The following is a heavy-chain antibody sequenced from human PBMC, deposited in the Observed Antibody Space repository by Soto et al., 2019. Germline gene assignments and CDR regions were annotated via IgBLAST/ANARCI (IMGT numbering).Heavy chain of an antibody. CDR2: MTGVGGSI. D-gene: IGHD4-17*01. CDR1: GFTFLYYA. J-gene: IGHJ6*02. V-gene: IGHV3-23*01. Sequence: VQLLESGGGLVQPGGSLRLSCKASGFTFLYYAMTWVRQAPGKGLEGVSGMTGVGGSIYYAESGKGRFRISRDNPKDTLYLEMNDLRAEHRAVDYGAIAAGDYASLGYGYNSVERWGQGTTVTVSS. CDR3: AIAAGDYASLGYGYNSVER.